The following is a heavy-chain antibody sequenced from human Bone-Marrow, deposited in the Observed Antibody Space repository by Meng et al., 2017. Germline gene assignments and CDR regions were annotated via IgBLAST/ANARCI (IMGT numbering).Heavy chain of an antibody. CDR1: GYTFTSYD. D-gene: IGHD3-9*01. Sequence: ASVKVSCKASGYTFTSYDINWVRQATGQGLEWMGWMNPNSGNTGYAQKFQGRVTMTRNTSISTAYMELSSLRSEDTAVYYCARARIPLGYYDILTGPPLSGFDPWGQGTLVTVSS. V-gene: IGHV1-8*01. J-gene: IGHJ5*02. CDR3: ARARIPLGYYDILTGPPLSGFDP. CDR2: MNPNSGNT.